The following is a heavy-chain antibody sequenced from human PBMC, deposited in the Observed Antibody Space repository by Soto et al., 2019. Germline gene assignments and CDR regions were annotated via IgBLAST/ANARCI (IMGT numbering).Heavy chain of an antibody. CDR1: GFTVSSNY. V-gene: IGHV3-66*01. CDR3: ARSWAVAGSYDY. CDR2: IYSGGST. Sequence: GGSLRLSCAASGFTVSSNYMNWVRQAPGKGLEWVSVIYSGGSTYHADSVKGRFTISRDNSKNTLYLQMNSLRAEDTAVYYCARSWAVAGSYDYWGQGTLVTVSS. D-gene: IGHD6-19*01. J-gene: IGHJ4*02.